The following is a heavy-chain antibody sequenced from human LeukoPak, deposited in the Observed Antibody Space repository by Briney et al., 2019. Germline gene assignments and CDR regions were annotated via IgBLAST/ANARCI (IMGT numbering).Heavy chain of an antibody. CDR1: GYTFTGYY. CDR3: ARDAYDILTGYPANFDY. J-gene: IGHJ4*02. Sequence: ASVKVSCKASGYTFTGYYMHWVRQAPGQGLEWMGWISAYNGNTNYAQKLQGRVTMTTDTSTSTAYMELRSLRSDDTAVYYCARDAYDILTGYPANFDYWGQGTLVTVSS. V-gene: IGHV1-18*04. CDR2: ISAYNGNT. D-gene: IGHD3-9*01.